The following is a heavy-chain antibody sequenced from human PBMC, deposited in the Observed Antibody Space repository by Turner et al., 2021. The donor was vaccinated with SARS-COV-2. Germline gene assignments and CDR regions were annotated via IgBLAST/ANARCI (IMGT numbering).Heavy chain of an antibody. J-gene: IGHJ6*02. Sequence: QVQLVESGGGVVQPGRSLRLSCAASGFTFSSYGMHWVRQAPGKGLEGVAVISYDGSDKYYADSVKGRFTISRDNSKNTLYLQMNSLRAEDTAVYYCAKESGSYYYYYYGMDVWGQGTTVTVSS. CDR3: AKESGSYYYYYYGMDV. CDR1: GFTFSSYG. D-gene: IGHD1-26*01. CDR2: ISYDGSDK. V-gene: IGHV3-30*18.